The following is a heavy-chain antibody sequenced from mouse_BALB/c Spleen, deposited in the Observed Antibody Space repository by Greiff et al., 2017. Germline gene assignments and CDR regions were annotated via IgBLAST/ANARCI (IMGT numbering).Heavy chain of an antibody. V-gene: IGHV5-6-5*01. CDR3: ASPYYYGSSYVRWFAY. CDR2: ISSGGST. J-gene: IGHJ3*01. D-gene: IGHD1-1*01. CDR1: GFTFSSYA. Sequence: EVKVVESGGGLVKPGGSLKLSCAASGFTFSSYAMSWVRQTPEKRLEWVASISSGGSTYYPDSVKGRFTISRDNARNILYLQMSSLRSEDTAMYYCASPYYYGSSYVRWFAYWGQGTLVTVSA.